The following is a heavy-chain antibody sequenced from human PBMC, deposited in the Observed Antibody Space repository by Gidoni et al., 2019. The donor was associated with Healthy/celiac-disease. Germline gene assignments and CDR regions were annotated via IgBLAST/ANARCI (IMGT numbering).Heavy chain of an antibody. J-gene: IGHJ4*02. CDR2: IKQDGSEK. V-gene: IGHV3-7*04. CDR1: GFTFISYW. D-gene: IGHD6-13*01. Sequence: EVQLVESGGGLVQPGGSLRLSCAASGFTFISYWMSWVRQAPGKGLEWVANIKQDGSEKYYVDSVKGRFTISRDNAKNSLYLQMNSLRAEDTAVYYCARGIAAAGTRLGGDYWGQGTLVTVSS. CDR3: ARGIAAAGTRLGGDY.